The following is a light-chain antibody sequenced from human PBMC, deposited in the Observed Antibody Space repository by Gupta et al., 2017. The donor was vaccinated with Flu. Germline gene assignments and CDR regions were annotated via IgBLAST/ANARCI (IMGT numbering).Light chain of an antibody. CDR2: QDY. V-gene: IGLV3-1*01. Sequence: SYDLTQPPSVSVSPGQTASITCSGDKLGDKYASWYQQKPGQSPVLVIFQDYKRPSGIPDRFSGSSSGDTATLTISGTQSMDEADYYCQAWDSRTYVFGTGTKVTVL. CDR3: QAWDSRTYV. CDR1: KLGDKY. J-gene: IGLJ1*01.